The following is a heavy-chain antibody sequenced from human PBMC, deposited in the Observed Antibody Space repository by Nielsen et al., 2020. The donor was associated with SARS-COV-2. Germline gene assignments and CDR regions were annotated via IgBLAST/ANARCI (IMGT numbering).Heavy chain of an antibody. Sequence: ASVKVSCKASGYTFTSYDINWVRQATGQGLEWMGWMNPNSGNTGYAQKFQGRVTMTRNTSISTAYTELSSLRSEDTAVYYCARRGDYDILTGYHFDYRGQGTLVTVSS. CDR3: ARRGDYDILTGYHFDY. CDR2: MNPNSGNT. J-gene: IGHJ4*02. D-gene: IGHD3-9*01. CDR1: GYTFTSYD. V-gene: IGHV1-8*01.